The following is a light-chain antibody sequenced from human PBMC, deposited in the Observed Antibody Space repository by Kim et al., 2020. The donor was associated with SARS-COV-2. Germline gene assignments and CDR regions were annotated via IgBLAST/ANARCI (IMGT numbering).Light chain of an antibody. Sequence: NFMLTQPHSVLESPGKTVTIFCTRSSGSIASNYVQWYQQRPGSAPTTVIYEDNQRPSGVPDRFSGSIDSSSNSASLIISGLKTEDEADYYCQSYDSSNWVFGGGTQLTVL. J-gene: IGLJ3*02. CDR2: EDN. CDR3: QSYDSSNWV. V-gene: IGLV6-57*04. CDR1: SGSIASNY.